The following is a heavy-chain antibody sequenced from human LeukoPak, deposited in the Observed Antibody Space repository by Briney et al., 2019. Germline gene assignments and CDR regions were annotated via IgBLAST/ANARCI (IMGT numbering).Heavy chain of an antibody. Sequence: ASVKVSCKASGGTFSSYAISWVRQAPGQGLEWMGGIIPIFGTANYAQKFQGRVTITADESTSTAYMELSSLRSEDTAVYYCARAPYYYDSSGYGNPEDYWGQGTLVTVSS. V-gene: IGHV1-69*13. CDR2: IIPIFGTA. D-gene: IGHD3-22*01. CDR1: GGTFSSYA. CDR3: ARAPYYYDSSGYGNPEDY. J-gene: IGHJ4*02.